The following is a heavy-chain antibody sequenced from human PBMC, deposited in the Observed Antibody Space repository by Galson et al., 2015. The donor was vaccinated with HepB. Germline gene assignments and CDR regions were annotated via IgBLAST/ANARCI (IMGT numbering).Heavy chain of an antibody. CDR1: GFTVSRTY. V-gene: IGHV3-53*01. CDR2: LHSGGST. CDR3: ARGYSTSWYSGLDY. J-gene: IGHJ4*02. D-gene: IGHD6-13*01. Sequence: SLRLSCAASGFTVSRTYMSWVRQAPGKGLEWVSVLHSGGSTFYADSVKGRFTISSDISKNTLFLQMNSLKADDTAVYFCARGYSTSWYSGLDYWGQGTLVTVSS.